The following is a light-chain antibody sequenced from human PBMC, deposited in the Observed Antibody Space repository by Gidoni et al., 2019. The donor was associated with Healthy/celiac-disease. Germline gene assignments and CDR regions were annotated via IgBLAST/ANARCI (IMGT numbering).Light chain of an antibody. Sequence: EIVLTQSPGTLSLSPGERATLSCRASQSVSSSYLAWYQQKPGQAPRLLIYGASSRATGIPDRFSGSGSGTDFTLTISRLEPEDSAVYYCQQYGSSPYTFGQXTKLEIK. V-gene: IGKV3-20*01. J-gene: IGKJ2*01. CDR3: QQYGSSPYT. CDR1: QSVSSSY. CDR2: GAS.